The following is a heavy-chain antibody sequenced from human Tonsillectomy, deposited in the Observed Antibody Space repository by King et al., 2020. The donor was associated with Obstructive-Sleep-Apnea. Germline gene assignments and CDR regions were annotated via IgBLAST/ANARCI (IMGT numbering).Heavy chain of an antibody. CDR2: IYHSGST. CDR3: ARWRGGSGNIDY. CDR1: GGSINSGDYY. J-gene: IGHJ4*02. Sequence: MQLQESGPGLVKPSQTLSLTCTVSGGSINSGDYYWTWIRQPPGKGLEWMGFIYHSGSTYFNPSLRSRVTASIDTSRNQFSLNLNSVTAADTAVYFCARWRGGSGNIDYWGQGILVTVSS. V-gene: IGHV4-30-4*01. D-gene: IGHD3-10*01.